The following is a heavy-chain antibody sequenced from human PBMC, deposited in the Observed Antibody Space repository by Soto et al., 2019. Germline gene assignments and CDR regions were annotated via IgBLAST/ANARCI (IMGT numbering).Heavy chain of an antibody. Sequence: QVQLVQSGAEVKQPGASVKVSCKASGYTFTHYAIHWVRQAPGQRLEWLGWINVVNGNTKYSQRFQGRVTMTSDTSASTAYMELTSLTSGDTAVSYCARDRVRAIPPENWFATWGQGTLVTVSS. J-gene: IGHJ5*02. D-gene: IGHD3-3*01. CDR3: ARDRVRAIPPENWFAT. CDR1: GYTFTHYA. V-gene: IGHV1-3*01. CDR2: INVVNGNT.